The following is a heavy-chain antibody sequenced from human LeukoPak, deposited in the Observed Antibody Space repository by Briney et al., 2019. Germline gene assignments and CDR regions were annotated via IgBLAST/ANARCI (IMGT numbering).Heavy chain of an antibody. CDR3: ARGNYYGSGSLNFDY. CDR2: ISAYNGNT. Sequence: ASVKVSCKASGYTFTSYGISWVRQAPGQGLEWMGWISAYNGNTNYAQKLQGRVTMTTDTSTSTAYMELRSLRSDDTAVYYCARGNYYGSGSLNFDYWGQGTLVTVSS. CDR1: GYTFTSYG. D-gene: IGHD3-10*01. J-gene: IGHJ4*02. V-gene: IGHV1-18*01.